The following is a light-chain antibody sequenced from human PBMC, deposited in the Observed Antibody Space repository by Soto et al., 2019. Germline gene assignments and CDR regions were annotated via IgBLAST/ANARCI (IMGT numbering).Light chain of an antibody. CDR3: SSYAGSSNV. V-gene: IGLV2-8*01. Sequence: QCVLTQPPSASGSRGQSVAISCTGTSSDVGGYNYVSWYQQHPGKAPKLIIYEVNKRPSGVPDRFSGSKSGNTASLTVSGLQAEDEADYYCSSYAGSSNVFGTGTKVTVL. J-gene: IGLJ1*01. CDR2: EVN. CDR1: SSDVGGYNY.